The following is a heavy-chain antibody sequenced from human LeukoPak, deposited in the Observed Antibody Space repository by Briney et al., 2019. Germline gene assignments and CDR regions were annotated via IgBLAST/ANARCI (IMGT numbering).Heavy chain of an antibody. Sequence: PSETLSLTCTVSGGSISSYYWSWIRQPAGKGLEWIGRIYSSGSTYYNPSLKSRITMSVDTSKNQFSLRLRSVTAPDTAVYYCARDNDVGAYSSSWLFDYWGQGTLVTVSS. CDR3: ARDNDVGAYSSSWLFDY. J-gene: IGHJ4*02. CDR1: GGSISSYY. D-gene: IGHD6-13*01. CDR2: IYSSGST. V-gene: IGHV4-4*07.